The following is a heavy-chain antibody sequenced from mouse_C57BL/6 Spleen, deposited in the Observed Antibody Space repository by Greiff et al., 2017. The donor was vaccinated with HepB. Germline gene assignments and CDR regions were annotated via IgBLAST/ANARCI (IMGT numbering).Heavy chain of an antibody. CDR3: TRERGYYSWFAY. V-gene: IGHV5-9-1*02. CDR2: ISSGGDYI. D-gene: IGHD2-3*01. CDR1: GFTFSSYA. Sequence: EVQLQESGEGLVKPGGSLKLSCAASGFTFSSYAMSWVRQTPEKRLEWVAYISSGGDYIYYADTVKGRFTISRDNARNTLYLQMSSLKSEDTAMYYCTRERGYYSWFAYWGQGTLVTVSA. J-gene: IGHJ3*01.